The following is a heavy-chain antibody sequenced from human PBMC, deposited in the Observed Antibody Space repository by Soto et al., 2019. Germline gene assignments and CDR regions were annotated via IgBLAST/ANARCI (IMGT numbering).Heavy chain of an antibody. CDR1: GFTFSSHG. J-gene: IGHJ4*02. CDR2: IAFDGSIS. Sequence: PGGSLRLSCAFSGFTFSSHGMQWVRQAPGKGLEWVAVIAFDGSISHYTDSVKGRFTVSRDNSKNTLYLQMNSLRAEDTAVYYCAKEFRHDNWFFEHWGQGTLVTVSS. CDR3: AKEFRHDNWFFEH. D-gene: IGHD3-22*01. V-gene: IGHV3-30*18.